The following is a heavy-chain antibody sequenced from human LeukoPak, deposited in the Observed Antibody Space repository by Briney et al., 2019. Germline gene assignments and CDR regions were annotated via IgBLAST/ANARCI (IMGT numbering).Heavy chain of an antibody. CDR2: IQYDGSNK. J-gene: IGHJ4*02. D-gene: IGHD3-10*01. V-gene: IGHV3-30*02. Sequence: GGSLRLSCTASGFTFSNYGIHWVRQAPGKGLEWVAFIQYDGSNKYYADSVKGRFTISRDDSKNTLYLQMNSLRAEDTAVYYCAKTLYGTGSYYLFDYWGQGTLVTVSS. CDR1: GFTFSNYG. CDR3: AKTLYGTGSYYLFDY.